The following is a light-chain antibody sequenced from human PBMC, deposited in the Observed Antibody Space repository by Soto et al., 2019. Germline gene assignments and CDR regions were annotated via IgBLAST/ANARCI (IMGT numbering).Light chain of an antibody. CDR1: QSFISSY. CDR3: QQYGSSLTWT. CDR2: GAS. Sequence: ILLTRSPRTLSFSPFYLATLSCRASQSFISSYVSWYQQKPGQAPRLLIYGASSRATGIPDRFSGSGSGTDFTLTISRLEPEDFEVYYCQQYGSSLTWTFGKGTKVDIK. V-gene: IGKV3-20*01. J-gene: IGKJ1*01.